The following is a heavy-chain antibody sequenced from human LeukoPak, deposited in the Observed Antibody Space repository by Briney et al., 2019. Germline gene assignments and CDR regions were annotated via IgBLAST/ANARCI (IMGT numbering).Heavy chain of an antibody. V-gene: IGHV1-8*01. J-gene: IGHJ3*02. CDR2: MNPNSGNT. CDR3: VRGYYDSSGYYFLSAFDI. D-gene: IGHD3-22*01. Sequence: ASVKVSCKASGHTFTSYDINWVRQATGQGLEWMGWMNPNSGNTGYAQKFQGRVTMTRNTSISTAYMELSSLRSEDTAVYYCVRGYYDSSGYYFLSAFDIWGQGTMVTVSS. CDR1: GHTFTSYD.